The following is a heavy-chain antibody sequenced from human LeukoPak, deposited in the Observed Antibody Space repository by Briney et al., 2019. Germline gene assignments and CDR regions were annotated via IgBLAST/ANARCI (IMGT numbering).Heavy chain of an antibody. V-gene: IGHV3-23*01. CDR1: GFTFSSYA. CDR2: ISGSGGST. Sequence: GGSLRLYCAASGFTFSSYAMSWVRQAPGKGLEWVSAISGSGGSTYYADSVKGRFTISRDNSKNTLYLQMNSLRAEDTAVYYCAKAVREYYGFGTDAFDIWGQGTMVTVSS. J-gene: IGHJ3*02. CDR3: AKAVREYYGFGTDAFDI. D-gene: IGHD3-10*01.